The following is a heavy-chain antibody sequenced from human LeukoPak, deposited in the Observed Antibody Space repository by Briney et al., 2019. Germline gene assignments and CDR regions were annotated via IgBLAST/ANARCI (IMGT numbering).Heavy chain of an antibody. CDR1: GFTFSDYY. J-gene: IGHJ3*02. Sequence: PGGSLRLSCAASGFTFSDYYMSWIRQAPGRGLEWVSCITNSGSSIYYADSVRGRFTISRDNTKNSLYLQMNTLRAEDTAVYYCARELGGGYWAFDIWGQGTMVTVSS. D-gene: IGHD1-26*01. CDR2: ITNSGSSI. V-gene: IGHV3-11*04. CDR3: ARELGGGYWAFDI.